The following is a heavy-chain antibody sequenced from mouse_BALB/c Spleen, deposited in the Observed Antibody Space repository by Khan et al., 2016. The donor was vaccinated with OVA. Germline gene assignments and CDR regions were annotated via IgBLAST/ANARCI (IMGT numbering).Heavy chain of an antibody. D-gene: IGHD2-14*01. CDR2: ISDGGIFT. CDR1: GFTFSDYY. CDR3: ARAYYRYDERVAS. J-gene: IGHJ3*01. Sequence: EVELVESGGGLVKPGGSLKLSCAASGFTFSDYYMYWVRQTPEKRLEWVASISDGGIFTYYADSVKGRFTISRDNAKSNLYLQMSSLKSEDTAMDYCARAYYRYDERVASWGQGTLVTVSA. V-gene: IGHV5-4*02.